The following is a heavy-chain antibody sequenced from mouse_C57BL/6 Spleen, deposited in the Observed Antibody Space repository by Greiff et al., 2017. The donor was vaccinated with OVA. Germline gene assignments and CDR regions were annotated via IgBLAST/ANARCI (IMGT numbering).Heavy chain of an antibody. CDR1: GFTFSDYY. Sequence: DVKLVESGGGLVQPGGSLKLSCAASGFTFSDYYMYWVRQTPEKRLEWVAYISNGGGSTYYPDTVKGRFTISRDNAKNNLYLQMSRLKSEDTAMYYCARRGNDGYLFDYWGQGTTLTVSS. J-gene: IGHJ2*01. D-gene: IGHD2-3*01. V-gene: IGHV5-12*01. CDR2: ISNGGGST. CDR3: ARRGNDGYLFDY.